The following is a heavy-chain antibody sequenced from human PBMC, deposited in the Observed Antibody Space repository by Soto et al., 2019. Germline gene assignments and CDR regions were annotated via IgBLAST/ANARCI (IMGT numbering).Heavy chain of an antibody. D-gene: IGHD6-13*01. J-gene: IGHJ1*01. CDR2: IYYTGTT. CDR1: GGSVNGRRYY. V-gene: IGHV4-61*01. Sequence: SETLALTCAVSGGSVNGRRYYWSWVRKPPGKGLEWIGHIYYTGTTKYNPSLKSRVNISVDTSKNQLYLKISSVTAVDKAVYYCARSGSGSGWLGGQGPLVTVSS. CDR3: ARSGSGSGWL.